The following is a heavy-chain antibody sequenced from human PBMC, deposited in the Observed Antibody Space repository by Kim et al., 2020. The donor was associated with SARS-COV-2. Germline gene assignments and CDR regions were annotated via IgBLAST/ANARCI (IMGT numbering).Heavy chain of an antibody. Sequence: SETLSLTCTVSGGSINFKNYYWGWIRQPPGRGLDWIGTVYYTGSTYYNPSLKSRVTISVDTSKRQFSLKLNSVTAADTAVYYCASQRKDWEPLPGRPDFDYWGQGTLVSVSS. CDR3: ASQRKDWEPLPGRPDFDY. CDR2: VYYTGST. V-gene: IGHV4-39*01. D-gene: IGHD1-26*01. J-gene: IGHJ4*02. CDR1: GGSINFKNYY.